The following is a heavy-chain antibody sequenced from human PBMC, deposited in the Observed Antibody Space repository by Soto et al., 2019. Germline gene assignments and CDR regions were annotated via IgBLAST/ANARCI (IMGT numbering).Heavy chain of an antibody. J-gene: IGHJ4*02. CDR2: IFPGDSDT. D-gene: IGHD1-26*01. CDR3: ARVTWEFVDPHYFDR. Sequence: PWYALHISCKGSGYSFTNYWIAWVRQMPGKGLEWMGIIFPGDSDTRYSPSFRGQVTISADTSISTAYLQWSSLRASDTAMYYCARVTWEFVDPHYFDRWSTGTKVTVYS. CDR1: GYSFTNYW. V-gene: IGHV5-51*01.